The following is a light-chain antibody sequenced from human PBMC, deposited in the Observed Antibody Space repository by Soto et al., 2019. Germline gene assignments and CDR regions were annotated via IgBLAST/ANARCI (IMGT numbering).Light chain of an antibody. CDR3: QQYGRTPGT. J-gene: IGKJ1*01. V-gene: IGKV3-20*01. CDR1: QSVTFSY. Sequence: EIVLTQSPATLSLSPGERATLSCTASQSVTFSYLAWYQQRPGQAPRLLIYGASSRATGIPARFSGSGSGTDFTLTISRLEPEDFAVYYCQQYGRTPGTFGPGTKVEIK. CDR2: GAS.